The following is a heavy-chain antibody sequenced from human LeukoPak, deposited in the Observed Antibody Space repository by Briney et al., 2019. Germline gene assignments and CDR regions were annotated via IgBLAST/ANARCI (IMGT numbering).Heavy chain of an antibody. CDR2: ISYDGSNK. Sequence: GGSLRLSCAASGFTFSSYAMHWVRQAPGKGLEWVAVISYDGSNKYYADSVKGRFTISRDNSKNTLYLQMNSLRAEDTAVYYCAKATSTTVTTPYDAFDIWGQGTMVTVSS. V-gene: IGHV3-30*04. J-gene: IGHJ3*02. CDR1: GFTFSSYA. D-gene: IGHD4-17*01. CDR3: AKATSTTVTTPYDAFDI.